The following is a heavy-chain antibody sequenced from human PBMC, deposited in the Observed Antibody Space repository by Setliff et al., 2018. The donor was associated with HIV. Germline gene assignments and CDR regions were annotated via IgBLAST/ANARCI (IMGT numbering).Heavy chain of an antibody. CDR1: GGSISGFNW. Sequence: SETLSPTCAVSGGSISGFNWWSWVRQTPGRGLEWIGEIYHYGSTNYNPSLMSRVTISLDKSKNHFSLKLTSVTAADTAVYYCARGGDADRRGLFDYWGQGTLVTVSS. D-gene: IGHD7-27*01. CDR3: ARGGDADRRGLFDY. V-gene: IGHV4-4*02. CDR2: IYHYGST. J-gene: IGHJ4*02.